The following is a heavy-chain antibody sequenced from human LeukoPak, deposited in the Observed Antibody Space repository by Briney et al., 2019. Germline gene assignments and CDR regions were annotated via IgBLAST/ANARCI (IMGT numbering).Heavy chain of an antibody. V-gene: IGHV1-18*01. CDR1: GYTFTSYG. J-gene: IGHJ4*02. CDR2: ISAYNGKT. CDR3: AKGGLELRRDFDY. Sequence: ASVKVSCKXSGYTFTSYGISCVRQSPGQGLEWMGWISAYNGKTNYAQKLQGRVTMTTDTSTSTAYMELRSLRSDDTAVYYCAKGGLELRRDFDYWGQGTLVTVSS. D-gene: IGHD1-7*01.